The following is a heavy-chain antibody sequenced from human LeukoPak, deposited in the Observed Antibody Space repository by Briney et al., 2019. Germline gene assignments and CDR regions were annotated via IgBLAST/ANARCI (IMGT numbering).Heavy chain of an antibody. CDR3: ARDRFPTEYCSGGSCYGDAFDI. J-gene: IGHJ3*02. CDR2: IYYSGST. CDR1: GGSISSYY. D-gene: IGHD2-15*01. Sequence: SETLSLTCTVSGGSISSYYWSWIRQPPGKGLEWIGYIYYSGSTNYNPSLKSRVTISVDTSKNQFSLKLSSVTAADTAVYYCARDRFPTEYCSGGSCYGDAFDIWGQGTMVTVSS. V-gene: IGHV4-59*01.